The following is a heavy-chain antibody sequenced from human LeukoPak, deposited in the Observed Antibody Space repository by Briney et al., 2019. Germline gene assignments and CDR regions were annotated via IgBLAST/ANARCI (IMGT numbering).Heavy chain of an antibody. CDR2: ISAYNRNT. Sequence: ASLKDFCKASGYTFTSYGISWVRQAPGQGLEWMGWISAYNRNTNYAQKLQGIVTMTTDTSTSKAYMELRSLRADDTAVYHCAIDLYYYGSGSYYNPSYYFDYWGQGTLVTVSS. V-gene: IGHV1-18*01. J-gene: IGHJ4*02. D-gene: IGHD3-10*01. CDR1: GYTFTSYG. CDR3: AIDLYYYGSGSYYNPSYYFDY.